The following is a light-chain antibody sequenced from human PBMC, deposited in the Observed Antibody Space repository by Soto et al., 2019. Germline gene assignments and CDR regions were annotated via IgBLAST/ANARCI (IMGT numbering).Light chain of an antibody. CDR2: GAS. CDR3: QQYNNWPFT. J-gene: IGKJ3*01. Sequence: EIVMTQSPATLSVSPGQRATLSCRASQSVSSNLAWYQQKPGQAPRRLIYGASTRATGIPARFSGRGSGTEFTVTISSLQSEDFAVYYCQQYNNWPFTFGPGTKVDIK. CDR1: QSVSSN. V-gene: IGKV3-15*01.